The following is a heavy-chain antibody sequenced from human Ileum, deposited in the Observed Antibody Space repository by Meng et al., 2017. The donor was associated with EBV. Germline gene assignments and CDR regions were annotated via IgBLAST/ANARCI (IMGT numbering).Heavy chain of an antibody. CDR2: IYYSGNT. CDR3: ARSLTTPYYFDD. D-gene: IGHD1-14*01. Sequence: QVLLQESGPGLVKPSPSLSFPWTGSGDSISSGGYFWSWIRQPPGKGLEWIGYIYYSGNTYYKPSLKSRVTMSVDTSKNQFSLKLSSVTAADTAVYYCARSLTTPYYFDDWGQGTLVTVSS. CDR1: GDSISSGGYF. J-gene: IGHJ4*02. V-gene: IGHV4-30-4*01.